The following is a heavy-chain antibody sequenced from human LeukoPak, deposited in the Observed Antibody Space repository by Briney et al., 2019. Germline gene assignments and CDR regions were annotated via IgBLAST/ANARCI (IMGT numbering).Heavy chain of an antibody. V-gene: IGHV3-48*04. CDR1: GFTFSSYN. Sequence: TGGSLRLSCVASGFTFSSYNMNWVRQAPGKGLEWVSYISSYSNSIYYADSVKGRFTISRDNAKNSLYLQMNSLRVEDTAVYYCAATLYSSDWYVSWGQGTLVTVSS. CDR2: ISSYSNSI. J-gene: IGHJ5*02. CDR3: AATLYSSDWYVS. D-gene: IGHD6-19*01.